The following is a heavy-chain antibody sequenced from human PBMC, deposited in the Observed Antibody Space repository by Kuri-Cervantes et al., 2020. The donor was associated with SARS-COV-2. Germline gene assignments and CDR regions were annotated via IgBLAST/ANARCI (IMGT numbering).Heavy chain of an antibody. V-gene: IGHV3-7*03. CDR2: IKQDGSEK. CDR3: AKSRSKFDY. D-gene: IGHD2-2*01. J-gene: IGHJ4*02. CDR1: GFTFSSYW. Sequence: GESLKISCAASGFTFSSYWMSWVRQAPGKGLEWVANIKQDGSEKYYVDSVKGRFTISRDNSKNTLYLQMNSLRAEDTAVYYCAKSRSKFDYWGQGTLVTVSS.